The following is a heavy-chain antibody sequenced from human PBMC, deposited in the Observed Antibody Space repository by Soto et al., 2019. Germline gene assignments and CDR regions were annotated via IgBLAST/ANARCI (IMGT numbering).Heavy chain of an antibody. J-gene: IGHJ6*02. V-gene: IGHV1-2*04. Sequence: VKVSCKASGYTFTGYYMHWVRQAPGQGLEWMGWINPNSGGTNYAQKFQGWVTMTRDTSISTAYMELSRLRSDDTAVYYCARVRSSSWGYYYYGMDVWGQGTTVTVSS. CDR3: ARVRSSSWGYYYYGMDV. CDR2: INPNSGGT. CDR1: GYTFTGYY. D-gene: IGHD6-13*01.